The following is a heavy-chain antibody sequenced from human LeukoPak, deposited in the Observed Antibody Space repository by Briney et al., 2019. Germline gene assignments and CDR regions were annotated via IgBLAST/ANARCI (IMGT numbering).Heavy chain of an antibody. CDR2: ISAYNGNT. CDR3: ARDRRPYLVGATDFDY. J-gene: IGHJ4*02. D-gene: IGHD1-26*01. V-gene: IGHV1-18*01. CDR1: VYTFTSYG. Sequence: ASVKVSCKASVYTFTSYGISWVRQAPGQGLEWMGWISAYNGNTNYAQKLQGRVTMTTDTSTSTAYMELRSLRSDDTAVYYCARDRRPYLVGATDFDYWGQGTLVTVSS.